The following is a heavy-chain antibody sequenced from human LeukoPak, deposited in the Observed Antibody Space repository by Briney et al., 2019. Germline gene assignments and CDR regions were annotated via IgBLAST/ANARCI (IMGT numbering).Heavy chain of an antibody. CDR3: ARAAVDSGTYYYYYMDV. V-gene: IGHV3-30*02. J-gene: IGHJ6*03. CDR2: IRNDETEI. D-gene: IGHD3-10*01. Sequence: GGSLRLSCAAPGFPFNAYNIHWIRQAPGRGLEWVSFIRNDETEIHYADFAKGRFTISRDKSKNSVFLQMNSLRPDDTAVYYCARAAVDSGTYYYYYMDVWGKGTTVTVSS. CDR1: GFPFNAYN.